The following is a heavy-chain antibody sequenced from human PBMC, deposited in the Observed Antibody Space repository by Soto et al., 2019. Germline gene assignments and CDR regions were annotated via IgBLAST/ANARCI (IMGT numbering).Heavy chain of an antibody. V-gene: IGHV1-69*18. CDR2: IIPMFDTA. J-gene: IGHJ4*02. CDR3: ARELSITELVPIFVL. CDR1: GVTFGSHV. Sequence: QVHLVQSGAEVKKPGSSVKVSCKASGVTFGSHVISWVRQAPGQGLEWMGNIIPMFDTAHHAQRFQGRVSITADESTSTAYLELSSLSSEDTAGYFCARELSITELVPIFVLWGQGSLVTVCS. D-gene: IGHD3-10*01.